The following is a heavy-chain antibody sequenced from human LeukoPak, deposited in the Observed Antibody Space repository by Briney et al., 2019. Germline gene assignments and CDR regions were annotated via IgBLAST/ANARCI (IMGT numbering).Heavy chain of an antibody. J-gene: IGHJ4*02. D-gene: IGHD7-27*01. Sequence: SGYTFTTYDXXXXRXAXGQGLEWMGWMNPNSGNTGYAQKFQGRVIMTRNTSINTAYMELSSLRFDDTALYYCARLGSRGDFWGQGTLVTVSS. V-gene: IGHV1-8*01. CDR1: GYTFTTYD. CDR2: MNPNSGNT. CDR3: ARLGSRGDF.